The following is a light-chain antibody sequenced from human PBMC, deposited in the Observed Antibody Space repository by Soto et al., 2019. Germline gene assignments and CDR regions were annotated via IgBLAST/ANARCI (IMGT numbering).Light chain of an antibody. V-gene: IGKV3-20*01. CDR3: HQYSTSVPWT. CDR1: QSVSNSY. J-gene: IGKJ1*01. Sequence: DIVLTQSPGTLSLSPGERATLSCRASQSVSNSYLAWYQQKPGQAPRRLIYGASSRATRIPDRFSGSGSGTDFTLTISRLEPEDFAVYYCHQYSTSVPWTFGQGTKVAIK. CDR2: GAS.